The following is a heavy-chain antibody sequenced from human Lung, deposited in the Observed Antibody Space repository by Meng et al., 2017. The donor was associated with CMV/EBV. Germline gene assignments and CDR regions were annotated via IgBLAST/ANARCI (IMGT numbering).Heavy chain of an antibody. Sequence: VNLEEAGGGLPQPGGPLGHACAASGFPVYCYYMHRVRQAPGKWLEWVSLIYSSGRTYYADSVKGRLAITRDNSKNTVDLQMNTPRAEDTAIYYCVRGPLLGWFDPWGQGALVTVSS. CDR1: GFPVYCYY. CDR2: IYSSGRT. J-gene: IGHJ5*02. V-gene: IGHV3-53*01. CDR3: VRGPLLGWFDP.